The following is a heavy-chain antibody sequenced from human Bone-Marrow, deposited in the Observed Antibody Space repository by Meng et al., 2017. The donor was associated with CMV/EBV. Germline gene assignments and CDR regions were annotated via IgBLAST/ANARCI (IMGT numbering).Heavy chain of an antibody. CDR2: ISSSGSTI. D-gene: IGHD5-18*01. V-gene: IGHV3-11*01. J-gene: IGHJ4*02. CDR1: GFTFSDYY. Sequence: SCAASGFTFSDYYMSWIRQAPGKGLEWVSYISSSGSTIYYADSVKGRFTISRDNAKNSLYLQMNSLRAEDTAVYYCARVYSYGDYYFDYWGQGTLVTVSS. CDR3: ARVYSYGDYYFDY.